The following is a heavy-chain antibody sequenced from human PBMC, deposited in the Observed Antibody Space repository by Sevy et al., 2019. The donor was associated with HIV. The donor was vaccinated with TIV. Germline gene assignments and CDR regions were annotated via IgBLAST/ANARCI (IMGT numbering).Heavy chain of an antibody. CDR1: GFTFSDYY. CDR3: ARDGGCSSTSCLLYFDS. Sequence: GGSLRLSCAASGFTFSDYYMNWVRQAPGKGLEWVSSISGRSSYIHYADSVRGRFTISRDNAQNSLYLQMNSLRVDETAVYFCARDGGCSSTSCLLYFDSWGQGALVTVSS. J-gene: IGHJ4*02. D-gene: IGHD2-2*01. V-gene: IGHV3-21*01. CDR2: ISGRSSYI.